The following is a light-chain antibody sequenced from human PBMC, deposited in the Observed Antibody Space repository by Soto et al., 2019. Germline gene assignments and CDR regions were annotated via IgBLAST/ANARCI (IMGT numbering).Light chain of an antibody. V-gene: IGKV2-24*01. CDR3: MQTTQFPLT. Sequence: DIVLTQTPLSSPVTLGQPASISCRSSQSLLHSDGNTYLNWLQQRPGQPPRLLIYEVSNRFSGVPDRFSGRGAGTDFTLEISRVEAEDVGVYYCMQTTQFPLTFGGGTKVEIK. CDR1: QSLLHSDGNTY. J-gene: IGKJ4*01. CDR2: EVS.